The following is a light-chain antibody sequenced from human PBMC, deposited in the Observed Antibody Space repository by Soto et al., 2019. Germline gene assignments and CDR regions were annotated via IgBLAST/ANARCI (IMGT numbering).Light chain of an antibody. CDR2: NTS. Sequence: IVLTQSPGTLSLSPGESATLSCRASQSVGNNYLAWYQQKPGQAPRLLIYNTSKRATGISDRFSGSGSGTDFTLTISRLEPEDFAMFYCHQYAQSPQTFGQGTRLEIK. CDR1: QSVGNNY. V-gene: IGKV3-20*01. J-gene: IGKJ5*01. CDR3: HQYAQSPQT.